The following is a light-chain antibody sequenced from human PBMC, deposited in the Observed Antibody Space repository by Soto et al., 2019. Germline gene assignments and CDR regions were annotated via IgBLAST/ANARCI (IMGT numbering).Light chain of an antibody. V-gene: IGKV1-5*03. J-gene: IGKJ5*01. CDR3: QQSNVFPIT. Sequence: DIQMTQSPSTLSASIGDRVTITCRASQSISTWLAWYQQKSGKAPKLLIYKASTLESGVPSRFSGSGSGTDFTLTISSLQPDDLATYYCQQSNVFPITFGQGTRLEI. CDR2: KAS. CDR1: QSISTW.